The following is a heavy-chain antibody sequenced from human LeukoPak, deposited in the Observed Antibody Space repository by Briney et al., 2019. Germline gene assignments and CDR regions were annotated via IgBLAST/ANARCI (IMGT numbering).Heavy chain of an antibody. CDR2: IYYSGST. Sequence: SETLSLTCTVSGGPISSSTYYWGWIRRPPGKGLEWIGSIYYSGSTYYNPSLKSRVTMSVDTSKNQFSLRLSSVTAADTAVYYCAGSDSGSYYSPWYFGLWGRGTLVTVSS. CDR1: GGPISSSTYY. CDR3: AGSDSGSYYSPWYFGL. D-gene: IGHD3-10*01. J-gene: IGHJ2*01. V-gene: IGHV4-39*07.